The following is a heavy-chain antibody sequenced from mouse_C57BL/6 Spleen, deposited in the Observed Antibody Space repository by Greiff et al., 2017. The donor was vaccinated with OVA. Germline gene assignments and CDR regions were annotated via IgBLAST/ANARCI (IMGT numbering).Heavy chain of an antibody. J-gene: IGHJ4*01. CDR1: GFTFSDYY. Sequence: EVNVVESEGGLVQPGSSMKLSCTASGFTFSDYYMAWVRQVPEKGLEWVANINYDGSSTYYLDSLKSRFIISRDNAKNILYLQMSSLKSEDTATYYCARDGGLRRMDYWGQGTSVTVSS. D-gene: IGHD2-4*01. CDR3: ARDGGLRRMDY. V-gene: IGHV5-16*01. CDR2: INYDGSST.